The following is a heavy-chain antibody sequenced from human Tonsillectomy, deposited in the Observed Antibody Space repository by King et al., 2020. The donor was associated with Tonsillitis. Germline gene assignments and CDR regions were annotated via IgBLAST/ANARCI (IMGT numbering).Heavy chain of an antibody. V-gene: IGHV3-33*01. J-gene: IGHJ4*02. Sequence: VQLVESGGGVVQPGRSLRLSCAASGFTFSSYGMHWVRQAPVKGLEWVAVTWYDGTIKYYTDSVKGRFTISRDNSKNMLYLQMNSLRAEDTAVYYCARVGSPSGSYCGGDCYDFDYWGQGTLVTVSS. CDR3: ARVGSPSGSYCGGDCYDFDY. CDR1: GFTFSSYG. CDR2: TWYDGTIK. D-gene: IGHD2-21*02.